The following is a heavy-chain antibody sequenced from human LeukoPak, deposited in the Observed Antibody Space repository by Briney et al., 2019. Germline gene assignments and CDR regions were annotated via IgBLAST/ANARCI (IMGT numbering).Heavy chain of an antibody. D-gene: IGHD5-12*01. Sequence: GGCLRLSCAASGFTFSSYSMNWVRQAPGKGLEWVSYISSSSSTIYYADSVKGRFTISRDNAKNSLYLQMNSLRAEDTAVYYCAREVDEYSGYEFYYFDYWGQGTLVTVSS. J-gene: IGHJ4*02. CDR2: ISSSSSTI. CDR1: GFTFSSYS. V-gene: IGHV3-48*04. CDR3: AREVDEYSGYEFYYFDY.